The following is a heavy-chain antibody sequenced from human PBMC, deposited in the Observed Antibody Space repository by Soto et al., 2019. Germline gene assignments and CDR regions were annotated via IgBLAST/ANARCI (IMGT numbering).Heavy chain of an antibody. CDR3: ARVGTGSWYFDL. CDR2: INSDGNTI. CDR1: GFTFSYYW. J-gene: IGHJ2*01. D-gene: IGHD1-1*01. V-gene: IGHV3-74*01. Sequence: EVQLVESGGGLVQPGGSLRLSCAASGFTFSYYWMHWVRQAPGKGLVWVSSINSDGNTISYVDSVKGRFTISRDNAKNALYLQMNNLSAEDTAVYYCARVGTGSWYFDLWGRGTLVTVSS.